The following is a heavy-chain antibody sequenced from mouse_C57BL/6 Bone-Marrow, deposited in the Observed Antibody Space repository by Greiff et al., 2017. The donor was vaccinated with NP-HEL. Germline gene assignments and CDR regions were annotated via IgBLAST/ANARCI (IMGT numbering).Heavy chain of an antibody. V-gene: IGHV5-4*01. CDR2: ISDGGSYT. D-gene: IGHD2-4*01. CDR3: ARNYDYVDY. CDR1: GFTFSSYA. J-gene: IGHJ2*01. Sequence: EVQLVESGGGLVKPGGSLKLSCAASGFTFSSYAMSWVRQTPEKRLEWVATISDGGSYTYYPDNVKGRFTISRDNAKNHLDLQMSQLKSEDTAIYYCARNYDYVDYWGQGTTLTVSS.